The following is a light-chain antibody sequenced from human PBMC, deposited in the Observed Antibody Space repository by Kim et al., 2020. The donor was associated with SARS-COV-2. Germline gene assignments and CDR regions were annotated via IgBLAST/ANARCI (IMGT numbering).Light chain of an antibody. V-gene: IGKV3-11*01. J-gene: IGKJ4*01. Sequence: SLSPGERATVSCRASQSVSTYLAWYQQKPGQAPRLLIYDASKRATDIPARFTGSGSGTDSTLTISSLEPEDFAVYYCQQYSSWPLTFGGGTKLEIK. CDR3: QQYSSWPLT. CDR1: QSVSTY. CDR2: DAS.